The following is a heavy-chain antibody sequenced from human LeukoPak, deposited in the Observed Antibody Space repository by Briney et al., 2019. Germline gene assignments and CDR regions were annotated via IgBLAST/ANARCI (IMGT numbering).Heavy chain of an antibody. CDR2: INPNSGDT. Sequence: ASVKVSCKASGYTFTGYYMHWVRQAPGQGLEWMGWINPNSGDTNYPQKFQGRVTMTRDTSITTAYVELRSLRSDDMAVYYCARDRGWQWLGYYYYGMDVWGQGTTVTVSS. CDR1: GYTFTGYY. CDR3: ARDRGWQWLGYYYYGMDV. J-gene: IGHJ6*02. V-gene: IGHV1-2*02. D-gene: IGHD6-19*01.